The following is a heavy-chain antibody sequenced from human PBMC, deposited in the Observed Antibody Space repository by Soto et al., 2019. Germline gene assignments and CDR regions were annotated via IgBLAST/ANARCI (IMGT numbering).Heavy chain of an antibody. CDR1: GGTFSSYT. D-gene: IGHD3-9*01. Sequence: SVKVSCKASGGTFSSYTISWVRQAPGQGLEWMGRIIPILGIANYAQKFQGRVTITADISTSTAYMELSSLRSEDTAVYYCARGHYDILTGPNDYWGQGTLVTVSS. CDR3: ARGHYDILTGPNDY. J-gene: IGHJ4*02. CDR2: IIPILGIA. V-gene: IGHV1-69*02.